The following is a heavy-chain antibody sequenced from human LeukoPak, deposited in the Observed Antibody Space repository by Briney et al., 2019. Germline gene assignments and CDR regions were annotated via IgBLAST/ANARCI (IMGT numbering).Heavy chain of an antibody. D-gene: IGHD5-12*01. CDR3: AREYSGYAS. CDR2: INHSGST. Sequence: PSETLSLTCTVSGGSISSYYWSWIRQPPGKGLEWIGEINHSGSTNYNPSLKSRVTISVDTSKNQFSLKLSSVTAADTAVYYCAREYSGYASWGQGTLVTVSS. V-gene: IGHV4-34*01. CDR1: GGSISSYY. J-gene: IGHJ4*02.